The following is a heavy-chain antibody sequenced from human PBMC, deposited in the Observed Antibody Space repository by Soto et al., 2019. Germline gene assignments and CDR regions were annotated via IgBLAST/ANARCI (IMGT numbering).Heavy chain of an antibody. V-gene: IGHV1-24*01. J-gene: IGHJ6*02. CDR1: GYTLTELS. D-gene: IGHD3-3*01. CDR2: FDPEDGET. CDR3: ATGVSITILGPRISLYGMDV. Sequence: QVQLVQSGAEVKKPGASVKVSCKVSGYTLTELSMHWVRQAPGKGLEWMGGFDPEDGETIYAQKFQGRVTMTEDTSTDTAYMELSSLRSEDTAVYYCATGVSITILGPRISLYGMDVWGQGTTVTVSS.